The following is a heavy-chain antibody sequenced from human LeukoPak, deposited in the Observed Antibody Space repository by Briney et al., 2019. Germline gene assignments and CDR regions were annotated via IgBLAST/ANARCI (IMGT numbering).Heavy chain of an antibody. CDR1: GLTGSHNY. V-gene: IGHV3-53*01. CDR2: IHTSGDT. J-gene: IGHJ5*02. D-gene: IGHD4-17*01. Sequence: SGGSLRLSCAASGLTGSHNYVSWVRQAPGKGLEWVSAIHTSGDTCYADSVKGRFTISRDTSKNTLYLQINSLRVEDTAVYYCIVFGDSNHWGQGTLVTVPS. CDR3: IVFGDSNH.